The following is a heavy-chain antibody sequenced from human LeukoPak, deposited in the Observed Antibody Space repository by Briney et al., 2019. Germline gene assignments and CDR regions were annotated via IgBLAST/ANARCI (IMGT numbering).Heavy chain of an antibody. CDR3: ARHGLTMIKRGRSSIDP. V-gene: IGHV4-34*01. J-gene: IGHJ5*02. Sequence: SETLSLTCAVYGGSFSGYYWSCIRQPPGKGLEWIGEINHRGSTNYNSSLKSRLTISVDTSKNQFSLKLTSVTAADTAVYYCARHGLTMIKRGRSSIDPWGQGTLVTVSS. CDR2: INHRGST. CDR1: GGSFSGYY. D-gene: IGHD3-22*01.